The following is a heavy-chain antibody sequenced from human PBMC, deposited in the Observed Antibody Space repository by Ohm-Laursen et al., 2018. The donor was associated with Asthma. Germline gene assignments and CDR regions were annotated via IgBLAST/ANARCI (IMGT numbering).Heavy chain of an antibody. Sequence: SLRLSCTAPGFIFNNDFMSWIRQAPGKGLEWVSYTSGTGSVIYYADSVKGRFTISWDDAKNSLYLQMNSLRVDDTAVYYCATLGDSSINQWGQGTLVTVSS. V-gene: IGHV3-11*01. CDR2: TSGTGSVI. J-gene: IGHJ4*02. D-gene: IGHD3-16*01. CDR1: GFIFNNDF. CDR3: ATLGDSSINQ.